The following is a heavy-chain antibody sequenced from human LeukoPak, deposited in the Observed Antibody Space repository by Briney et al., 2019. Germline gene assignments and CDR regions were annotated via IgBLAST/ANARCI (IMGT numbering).Heavy chain of an antibody. CDR1: GFTLSSHS. Sequence: PGGSLRLSCAASGFTLSSHSMNWVRQAPGKGLEWVASISSSSYIYYADSVKGRFTISRDNAKNPLFLQMNSLRAEDTAVYYCARVWSPPYTSSWPYYFDYWGQGILVTVSS. CDR2: ISSSSYI. D-gene: IGHD6-13*01. CDR3: ARVWSPPYTSSWPYYFDY. V-gene: IGHV3-21*01. J-gene: IGHJ4*02.